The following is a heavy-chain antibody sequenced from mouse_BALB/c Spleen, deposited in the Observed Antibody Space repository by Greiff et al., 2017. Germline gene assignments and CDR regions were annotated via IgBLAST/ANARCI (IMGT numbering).Heavy chain of an antibody. J-gene: IGHJ4*01. CDR2: ISTYYGDA. Sequence: VQLQQSGPELVRPGVSVKISCKGSGYTFTDYAMHWVKQSHAKSLEWIGVISTYYGDASYNQKFKGKATMTVDKSSSTAYMELARLTSEDSAIYYCARKGDYAMDYWGQGTSVTVSS. V-gene: IGHV1-67*01. CDR3: ARKGDYAMDY. CDR1: GYTFTDYA.